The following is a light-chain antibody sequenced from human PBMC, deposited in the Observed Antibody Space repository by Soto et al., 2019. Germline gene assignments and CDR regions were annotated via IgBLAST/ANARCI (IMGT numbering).Light chain of an antibody. CDR2: ATS. Sequence: DIQMTQSPSSLSASVGDRVTITCRASQSISTYLNWYQQRPGRAPKLLIYATSNLQSGVPSSFSGSGSGTDFTLTISSLQTDDFSTYYCQQYHSYWTFGQGTKVE. CDR3: QQYHSYWT. V-gene: IGKV1-39*01. CDR1: QSISTY. J-gene: IGKJ1*01.